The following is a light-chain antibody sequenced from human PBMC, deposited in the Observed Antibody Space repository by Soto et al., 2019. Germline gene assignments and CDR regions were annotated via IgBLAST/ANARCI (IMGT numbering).Light chain of an antibody. Sequence: DIQMTQSPSTLSASVGDRVTITCRASQSISSWLAWYQQKPGKAPKLLIYKASSLESGVPSWFSGSGSGTEFTLTISSLQPDDFANYYCQQYNSFPTFGQGTKVEIK. V-gene: IGKV1-5*03. CDR1: QSISSW. J-gene: IGKJ1*01. CDR3: QQYNSFPT. CDR2: KAS.